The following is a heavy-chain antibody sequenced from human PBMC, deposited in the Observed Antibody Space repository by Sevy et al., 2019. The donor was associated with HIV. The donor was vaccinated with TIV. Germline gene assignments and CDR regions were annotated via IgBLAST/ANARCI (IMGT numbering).Heavy chain of an antibody. CDR2: ISYDGSNK. CDR1: GFTFSNFA. V-gene: IGHV3-30*18. D-gene: IGHD3-10*01. Sequence: GGSLRLSCAASGFTFSNFAMSWVRQAPGKGLEWVAVISYDGSNKYYADSVKGRFTISRDNSKNTLYLQMNSLRAEDTAVYYCAKDLITMVQGVIIPPGYYYGMDVWGQGTTVTVSS. J-gene: IGHJ6*02. CDR3: AKDLITMVQGVIIPPGYYYGMDV.